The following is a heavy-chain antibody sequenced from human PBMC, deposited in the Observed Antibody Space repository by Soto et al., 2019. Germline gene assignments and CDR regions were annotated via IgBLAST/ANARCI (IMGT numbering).Heavy chain of an antibody. CDR2: IRGSGGST. D-gene: IGHD3-9*01. Sequence: GGSLRLSCAASGFTFSSYAMSWVRQAPGKGLKGVSAIRGSGGSTYYADSVKGRFTISRDNSKNTLYLQMNSLRAEDTAVYYCPNLKKTPYDILTGYYYYYYGMAVPGQGTTVTVSS. CDR3: PNLKKTPYDILTGYYYYYYGMAV. CDR1: GFTFSSYA. V-gene: IGHV3-23*01. J-gene: IGHJ6*02.